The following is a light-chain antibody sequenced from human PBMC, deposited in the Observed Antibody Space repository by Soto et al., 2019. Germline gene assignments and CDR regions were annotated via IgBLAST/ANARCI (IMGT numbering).Light chain of an antibody. CDR2: EVS. J-gene: IGKJ5*01. V-gene: IGKV2D-29*01. CDR1: QTILYFSNNKNF. CDR3: LQSIQLPPT. Sequence: DIVMTQSPDSLAVSLGERATINCKSSQTILYFSNNKNFLAWYLQKPGQPPQLLIYEVSNRFSGVQDRFSGSGSGTDFTLKISRVEAEDVGVYYCLQSIQLPPTFGQGTRLEIK.